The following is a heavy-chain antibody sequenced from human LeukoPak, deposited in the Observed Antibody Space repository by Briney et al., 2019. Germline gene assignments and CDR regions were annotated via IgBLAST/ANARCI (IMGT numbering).Heavy chain of an antibody. V-gene: IGHV4-59*01. CDR1: GGSISSYY. J-gene: IGHJ5*02. D-gene: IGHD3-22*01. Sequence: SETLSLTCTVSGGSISSYYWSWIRQPPGKGLEWIGYIYYSGSTNYNPSLESRVTISVDTSKSQFSLQLSSVTAADTAVYYCTRDAEISGYTWYNWFDPWGQGILVTVSS. CDR3: TRDAEISGYTWYNWFDP. CDR2: IYYSGST.